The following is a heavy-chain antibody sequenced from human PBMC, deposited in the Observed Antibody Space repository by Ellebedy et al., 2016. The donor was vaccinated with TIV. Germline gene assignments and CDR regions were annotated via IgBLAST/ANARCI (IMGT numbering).Heavy chain of an antibody. CDR3: VRDAPVLRYFDWQMKDDY. J-gene: IGHJ4*02. V-gene: IGHV3-7*01. Sequence: GGSLRLSCAASRFTSSFSSYRLTWVRQAPGRGLEWVANVNQNEREKYYVDSVKGRFTISRDNSKNSVYLQMNSLRAEDTAIYYCVRDAPVLRYFDWQMKDDYWGQGTLVTVSS. CDR1: RFTSSFSSYR. CDR2: VNQNEREK. D-gene: IGHD3-9*01.